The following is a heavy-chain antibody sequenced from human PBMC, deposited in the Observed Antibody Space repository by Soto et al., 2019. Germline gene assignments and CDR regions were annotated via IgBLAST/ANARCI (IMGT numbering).Heavy chain of an antibody. D-gene: IGHD6-13*01. J-gene: IGHJ1*01. CDR1: GFTFYDYA. Sequence: EVQLVESGGGLVQPGRSLRLSCAASGFTFYDYAMHWVRQVPGKGLEWVSGINWNSGSIGYGDSVKGRFAISRDNANNSLHLQMNSLSAEDTAFYYCVKDESINWYSGHFRHWGQGTLVTVSS. V-gene: IGHV3-9*01. CDR3: VKDESINWYSGHFRH. CDR2: INWNSGSI.